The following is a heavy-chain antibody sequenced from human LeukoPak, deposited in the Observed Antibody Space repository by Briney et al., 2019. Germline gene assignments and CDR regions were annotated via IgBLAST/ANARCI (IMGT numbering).Heavy chain of an antibody. CDR3: ARAGTLGRRTGLFDY. Sequence: PGGSLRLSCAASGFTFSNYAMSWVRQAPGKGLEWVSSISSSSSYIYYADSVKGRFTISRDNAKNSLYLQMNSLRAEDTAVYYCARAGTLGRRTGLFDYWGQGTLVTVSS. J-gene: IGHJ4*02. V-gene: IGHV3-21*01. CDR2: ISSSSSYI. D-gene: IGHD3-16*01. CDR1: GFTFSNYA.